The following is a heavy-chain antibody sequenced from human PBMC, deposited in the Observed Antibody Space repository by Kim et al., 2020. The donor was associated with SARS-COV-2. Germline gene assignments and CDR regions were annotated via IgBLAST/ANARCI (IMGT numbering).Heavy chain of an antibody. Sequence: YRPSFPGQVTISADKSISTAYLQWSSLKASDTAMYYCARRLPWSKYFDLWGRGTLVTVSS. V-gene: IGHV5-51*01. J-gene: IGHJ2*01. CDR3: ARRLPWSKYFDL.